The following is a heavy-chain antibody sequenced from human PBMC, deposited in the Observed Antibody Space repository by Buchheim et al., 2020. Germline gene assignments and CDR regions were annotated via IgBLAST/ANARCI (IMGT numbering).Heavy chain of an antibody. V-gene: IGHV4-30-2*01. CDR3: ARGSIAAAGVNWFDP. J-gene: IGHJ5*02. D-gene: IGHD6-13*01. Sequence: QLQLQESGPGLVKPSETLSLTCTVSGGSISSSSYSWSWIRQPPGKGLEWIGYIYHSGSTYYNPSLKSRVTISVDRSKNQFSLKLSSMTAADTAVYYCARGSIAAAGVNWFDPWGQGIL. CDR2: IYHSGST. CDR1: GGSISSSSYS.